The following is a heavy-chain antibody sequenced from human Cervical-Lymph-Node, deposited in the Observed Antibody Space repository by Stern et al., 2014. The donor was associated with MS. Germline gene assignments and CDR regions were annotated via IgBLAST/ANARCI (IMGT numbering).Heavy chain of an antibody. CDR2: IIPIFGTA. V-gene: IGHV1-69*01. CDR1: GGTFSSYA. CDR3: ARDSERMTYLDY. D-gene: IGHD1-1*01. Sequence: DQLVESGAEVKKPGSSVKVSCKASGGTFSSYAINWVRQAPGQGLEWMGGIIPIFGTANYAQKFQGRVTITADESTSTAYMELSSLRSVDTAVYYCARDSERMTYLDYWGQGTLVTVSS. J-gene: IGHJ4*02.